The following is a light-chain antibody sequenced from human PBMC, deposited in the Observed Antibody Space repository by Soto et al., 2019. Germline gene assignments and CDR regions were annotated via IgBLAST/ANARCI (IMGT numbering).Light chain of an antibody. CDR3: QHYNNWPFT. CDR2: GAS. J-gene: IGKJ3*01. Sequence: EIVMTPSLATLSVCPGERATLSCRASQSVSSNLAWYQQKPGQAPRLLIYGASTRATGVPARFSGSGSGTEFTLTISSLQSEDFAVYYCQHYNNWPFTFGPGTKVDIK. CDR1: QSVSSN. V-gene: IGKV3-15*01.